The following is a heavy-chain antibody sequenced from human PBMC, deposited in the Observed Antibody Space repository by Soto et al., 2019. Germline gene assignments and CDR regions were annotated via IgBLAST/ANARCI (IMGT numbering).Heavy chain of an antibody. Sequence: GGSLRLSCAAYGFPFSNYAVSWVRKDPGKGLEWVSGISGSGVSTYYADSVKGRFTISRDNSKNTLYLQMNSLRAEDTAVYYCANRNFYDSRGYYYPYYFDYWGQGTLVTVSS. CDR1: GFPFSNYA. J-gene: IGHJ4*02. CDR3: ANRNFYDSRGYYYPYYFDY. CDR2: ISGSGVST. V-gene: IGHV3-23*01. D-gene: IGHD3-22*01.